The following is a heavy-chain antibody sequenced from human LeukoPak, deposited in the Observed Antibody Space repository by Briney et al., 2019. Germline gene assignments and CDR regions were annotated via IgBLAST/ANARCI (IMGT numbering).Heavy chain of an antibody. CDR2: ISNSGGST. CDR3: ARDPQSSMDV. Sequence: GGSLRLSCAGSGFTFSSFAMSWVRQAPGKGLEWVSGISNSGGSTYYADSVKGRLTISRDNSKNTLYLQMNSLRADDTAVYYCARDPQSSMDVWGQGTTVTVSS. V-gene: IGHV3-23*01. J-gene: IGHJ6*02. CDR1: GFTFSSFA.